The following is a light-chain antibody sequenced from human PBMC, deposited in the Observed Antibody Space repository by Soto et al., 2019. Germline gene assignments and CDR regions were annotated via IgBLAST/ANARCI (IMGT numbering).Light chain of an antibody. Sequence: QSVLTQPASVSGSPEQSNTISRTRTSSDDGRYNIVSWYQQQPDKAPKLMIYECSKRPSGVSNRFSGSNSGNTASLTLSGLQAEDEADYACCSYAGSSTYVFGAGTKVTV. CDR1: SSDDGRYNI. J-gene: IGLJ1*01. CDR3: CSYAGSSTYV. V-gene: IGLV2-23*01. CDR2: ECS.